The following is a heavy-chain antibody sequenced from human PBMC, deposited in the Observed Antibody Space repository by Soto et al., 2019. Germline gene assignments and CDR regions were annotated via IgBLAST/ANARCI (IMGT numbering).Heavy chain of an antibody. D-gene: IGHD2-2*02. Sequence: GSLRLSCAASGFPFSSYSMNWVRQAPGKGLGWVSYISSSSSTIYYADSVKGRFTISRDNAKNSLYLQMNSLRAEDTAVYYCASIVVPAAIAPVDYWGQGTLVTVSS. V-gene: IGHV3-48*01. J-gene: IGHJ4*02. CDR2: ISSSSSTI. CDR1: GFPFSSYS. CDR3: ASIVVPAAIAPVDY.